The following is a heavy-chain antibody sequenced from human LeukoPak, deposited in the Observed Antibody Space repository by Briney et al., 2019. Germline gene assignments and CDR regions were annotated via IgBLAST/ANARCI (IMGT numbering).Heavy chain of an antibody. CDR1: GFTFSDYY. CDR2: ISSSGSTI. CDR3: ATFVLSGDDAFDI. D-gene: IGHD6-6*01. Sequence: PGGSLRLSCAASGFTFSDYYMSWIRQAPGKGLEWVSYISSSGSTIYYADSVKGRFTISRDNAKNSLYLQMNSLRAEDTAVYYCATFVLSGDDAFDIWGQGTMVTDSS. J-gene: IGHJ3*02. V-gene: IGHV3-11*04.